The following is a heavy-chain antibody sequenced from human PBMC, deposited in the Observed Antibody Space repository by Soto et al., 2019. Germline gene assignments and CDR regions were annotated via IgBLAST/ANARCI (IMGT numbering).Heavy chain of an antibody. D-gene: IGHD3-10*01. J-gene: IGHJ4*02. CDR3: TRGPRTISTGTGGY. CDR1: GFIFKMYW. V-gene: IGHV3-74*01. Sequence: GGSLRLSCAASGFIFKMYWMHWVRQSPGKGLVWISRIYNDGTYSDYADSVRGRFTISRDNVNDTLYLQMNNLRAEDSGLYYCTRGPRTISTGTGGYWGQGTQVTVSS. CDR2: IYNDGTYS.